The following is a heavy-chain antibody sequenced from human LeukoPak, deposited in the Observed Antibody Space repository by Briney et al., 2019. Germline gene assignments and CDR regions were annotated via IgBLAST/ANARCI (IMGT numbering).Heavy chain of an antibody. V-gene: IGHV3-11*06. J-gene: IGHJ3*02. CDR3: ARRAMVRGVMNAFDI. Sequence: GGSLRVSCAASGFTFSDYYMSWIRQAPGKGLEWVSYISSSSSYTNYADSVKGRFTISRDNAKNSLYLQMNSLRAEDTAVYYCARRAMVRGVMNAFDIWGQGTMVTVSS. CDR1: GFTFSDYY. CDR2: ISSSSSYT. D-gene: IGHD3-10*01.